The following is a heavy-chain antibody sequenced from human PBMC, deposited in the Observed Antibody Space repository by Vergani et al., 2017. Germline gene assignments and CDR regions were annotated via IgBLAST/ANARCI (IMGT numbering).Heavy chain of an antibody. J-gene: IGHJ6*03. CDR2: IIPIFGTA. V-gene: IGHV1-69*01. CDR3: AREGLRCSSTSCYDYYYYMDV. Sequence: QVQLVQSAAEVKKPGSSVKVSCKASGGTFSSYAISLVRQAPGQGLEWMGGIIPIFGTANYAQKFQGRVTITADDSTSTAYMELSSLRSEDTAVYYCAREGLRCSSTSCYDYYYYMDVWVKGTTVTVSS. D-gene: IGHD2-2*01. CDR1: GGTFSSYA.